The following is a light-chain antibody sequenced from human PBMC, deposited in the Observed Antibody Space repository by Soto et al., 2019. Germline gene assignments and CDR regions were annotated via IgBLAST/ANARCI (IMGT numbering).Light chain of an antibody. V-gene: IGLV1-44*01. CDR1: RSNIGNNA. Sequence: QSVLTQTPSASGTPGQTVTISCSGSRSNIGNNAVSWYQQFPGTAPKLLFYNNNQRPSGVPDRFSGSKSGTSASLAISGLQSEDEADYYCATWDDSLNARGVFGGGTKLTVL. CDR2: NNN. J-gene: IGLJ3*02. CDR3: ATWDDSLNARGV.